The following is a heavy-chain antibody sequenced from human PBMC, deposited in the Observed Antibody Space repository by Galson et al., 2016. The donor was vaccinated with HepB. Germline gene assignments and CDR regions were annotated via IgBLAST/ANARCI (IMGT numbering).Heavy chain of an antibody. D-gene: IGHD3-3*01. CDR2: ISYDGSNK. CDR1: GFTFSNYG. V-gene: IGHV3-30*18. CDR3: AKDPWGTIFGVIMSYYYYYMDV. J-gene: IGHJ6*03. Sequence: SLRLSCAASGFTFSNYGMHWVRQAPGKGLEWVAVISYDGSNKYYAGSVKGRFTISRDNSKNTLYLQMNSLRAEDTAVYYCAKDPWGTIFGVIMSYYYYYMDVWGKGATVTVSS.